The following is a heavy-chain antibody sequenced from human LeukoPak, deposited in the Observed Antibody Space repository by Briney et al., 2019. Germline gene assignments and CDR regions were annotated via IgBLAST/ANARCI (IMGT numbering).Heavy chain of an antibody. D-gene: IGHD4-17*01. V-gene: IGHV3-30*18. Sequence: SLRVSCGASGFSFISYGMHWVRQAPGKGLEWVGVIADDGRNKNYADSVKGRFTISRDNSKDTLYLQMNSLRDEDTAVYYCAKRPSDYGDYVTYFDYWGQGTLVTVSS. CDR3: AKRPSDYGDYVTYFDY. J-gene: IGHJ4*02. CDR2: IADDGRNK. CDR1: GFSFISYG.